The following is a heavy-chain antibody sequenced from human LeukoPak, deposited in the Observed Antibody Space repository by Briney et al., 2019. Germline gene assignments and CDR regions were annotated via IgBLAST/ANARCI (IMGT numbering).Heavy chain of an antibody. CDR2: IIPILGIA. V-gene: IGHV1-69*04. CDR3: ARDSGIAAAGTGEDY. CDR1: GYTFTSYA. Sequence: GASVKVSCKASGYTFTSYAISWVRQAPGQGLEWMGRIIPILGIANYAQKFQGRVTITADKSTSTAYMELSSLRSEDTAVYYCARDSGIAAAGTGEDYWGQGTLVTVSS. J-gene: IGHJ4*02. D-gene: IGHD6-13*01.